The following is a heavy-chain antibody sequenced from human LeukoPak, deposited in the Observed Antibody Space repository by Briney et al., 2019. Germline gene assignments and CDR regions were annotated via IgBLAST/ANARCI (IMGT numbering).Heavy chain of an antibody. J-gene: IGHJ3*02. CDR2: ISAYNGNT. V-gene: IGHV1-18*01. CDR1: GYTFTSYG. Sequence: GASVKVSCKASGYTFTSYGISWVRQAPGQGLEWMGWISAYNGNTNYAQKLQGRVTMTTDTSTSTAYMELRSLRSDDTAVYYCARDNEGGWPVGDAFDIWGQGTMVTVSS. D-gene: IGHD6-19*01. CDR3: ARDNEGGWPVGDAFDI.